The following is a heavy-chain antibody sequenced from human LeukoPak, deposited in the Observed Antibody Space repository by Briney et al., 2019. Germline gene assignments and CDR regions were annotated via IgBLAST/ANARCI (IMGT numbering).Heavy chain of an antibody. V-gene: IGHV3-48*01. CDR3: ARDRNKSGSYFFDY. Sequence: GGSLRLSCAASGFTFSDYSMNWVRQAPGKGLGWVSYISGRSSTIYYADSVKGRFTISRDSAKNSMYLQMNSLRAEDTAVYYCARDRNKSGSYFFDYWGQGTLVTVSS. CDR1: GFTFSDYS. CDR2: ISGRSSTI. J-gene: IGHJ4*02. D-gene: IGHD1-26*01.